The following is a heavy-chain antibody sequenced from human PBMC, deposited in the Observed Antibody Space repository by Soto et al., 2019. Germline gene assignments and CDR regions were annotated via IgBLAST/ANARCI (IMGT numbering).Heavy chain of an antibody. CDR1: VDSISSGNKY. CDR3: ARVPSPFDYYYAMDV. Sequence: SETLSLTCTVCVDSISSGNKYWSWIRQPPGKGLEWIGYIFSSGTTYYNPSLKSRLTMSLDASQNQFSLKLNSLTDADTAVYFCARVPSPFDYYYAMDVWGQGTTVTVSS. V-gene: IGHV4-30-4*01. J-gene: IGHJ6*02. D-gene: IGHD3-16*01. CDR2: IFSSGTT.